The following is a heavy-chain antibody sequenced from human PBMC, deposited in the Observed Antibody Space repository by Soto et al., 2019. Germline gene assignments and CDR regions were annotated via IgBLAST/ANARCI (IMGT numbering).Heavy chain of an antibody. D-gene: IGHD3-22*01. CDR1: GYTFTGYY. V-gene: IGHV1-2*04. CDR3: ARDFRTYYYASSGYYDYYYRMDV. Sequence: AASVKVSCKASGYTFTGYYMHWVRQAPGQGLEWMGWINPNSGGTNYAQKFQGWVTMTRDTSISTAYMELSRLRSDDTAVYYCARDFRTYYYASSGYYDYYYRMDVWGQGTTVTVSS. J-gene: IGHJ6*02. CDR2: INPNSGGT.